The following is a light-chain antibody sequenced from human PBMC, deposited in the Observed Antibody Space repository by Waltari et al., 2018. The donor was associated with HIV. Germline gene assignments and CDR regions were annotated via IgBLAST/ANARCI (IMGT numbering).Light chain of an antibody. V-gene: IGKV3-20*01. J-gene: IGKJ2*01. CDR2: RAS. CDR1: QSVTSRF. CDR3: QQYGSSPPYT. Sequence: EIVLTQSPGTLSLSPGERAPLSCRASQSVTSRFLAWYQQKPGQARRLLIYRASSRATGIPDRFSGSGSGTDFTLTISTLEPEDFAVYYCQQYGSSPPYTFGQGTKLEIK.